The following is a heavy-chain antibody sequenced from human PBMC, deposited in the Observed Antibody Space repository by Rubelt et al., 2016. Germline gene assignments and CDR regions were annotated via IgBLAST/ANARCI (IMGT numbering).Heavy chain of an antibody. CDR2: IYYSGST. J-gene: IGHJ4*02. Sequence: QLQLQESGPGLVKPSETLSLTCTVSGGSISSSSYYWGWIRQPPGKGLEWIGSIYYSGSTYYNPSLKGRVTIAVDTCKNQFSLKLSSVTAADTAVYYCARRRSSGWYDYWGQGTLVTVSS. D-gene: IGHD6-19*01. V-gene: IGHV4-39*01. CDR3: ARRRSSGWYDY. CDR1: GGSISSSSYY.